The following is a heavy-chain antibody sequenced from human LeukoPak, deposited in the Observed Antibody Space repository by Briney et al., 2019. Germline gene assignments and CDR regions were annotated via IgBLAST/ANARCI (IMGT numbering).Heavy chain of an antibody. D-gene: IGHD3-22*01. CDR3: AFSYYDSSGYYYEDY. CDR2: IYHSGST. Sequence: SETLSLTCAVSGCSISSGGYSWSWIRQPPGKGLEWIGYIYHSGSTYYNPSLKSRVTISVDRSKNQFSLKLSLVTAADTAVYYCAFSYYDSSGYYYEDYWGQGTLVTVSS. V-gene: IGHV4-30-2*01. J-gene: IGHJ4*02. CDR1: GCSISSGGYS.